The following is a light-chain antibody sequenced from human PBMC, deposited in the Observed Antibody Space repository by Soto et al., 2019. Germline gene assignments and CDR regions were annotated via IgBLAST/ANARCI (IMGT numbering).Light chain of an antibody. CDR1: QAISNS. J-gene: IGKJ2*01. Sequence: DIHMTQSPSSLSASVGDRVTITCQASQAISNSLNWYQQKSGRAPKLLIYDVSYLETGVPSRFSGRRSGTNFIFTISSLQPEDIATYYCQQYDDFPYTVGQGTKVDIK. CDR3: QQYDDFPYT. V-gene: IGKV1-33*01. CDR2: DVS.